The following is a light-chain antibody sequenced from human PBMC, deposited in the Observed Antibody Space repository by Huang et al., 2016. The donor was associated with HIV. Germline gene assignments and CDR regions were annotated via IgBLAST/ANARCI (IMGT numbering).Light chain of an antibody. CDR3: QQRSNRTPTT. J-gene: IGKJ1*01. V-gene: IGKV3-11*01. CDR2: DAS. Sequence: EIILTQSPATLSLSPGERATLSCRASQSVGSYLAWYQQKPGQAPRLRIYDASNRATGIPARFSGGGSVTDFTLTIRGLEPDDFAVYFCQQRSNRTPTTFGQGTKVE. CDR1: QSVGSY.